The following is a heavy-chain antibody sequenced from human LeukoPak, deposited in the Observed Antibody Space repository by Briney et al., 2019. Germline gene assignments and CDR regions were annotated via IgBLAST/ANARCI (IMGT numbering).Heavy chain of an antibody. V-gene: IGHV3-30-3*01. J-gene: IGHJ4*02. CDR1: EFTFSNYA. D-gene: IGHD4-11*01. CDR2: ISYDGSTI. CDR3: ARSGGLQKFDY. Sequence: GGSLRLSCAASEFTFSNYAIHWVRQAPGKGLQWVAVISYDGSTIYYADSVKGRFTISRDTSKNTLYLQMNSLRAEDTAVYYCARSGGLQKFDYWGQGTLVTVSS.